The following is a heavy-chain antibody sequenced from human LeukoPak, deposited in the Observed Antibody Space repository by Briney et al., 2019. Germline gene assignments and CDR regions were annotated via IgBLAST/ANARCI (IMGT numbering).Heavy chain of an antibody. CDR1: GFTFSSYG. CDR3: AKPAYYYDSSGYYGLDY. J-gene: IGHJ4*02. CDR2: ISYDGSNK. Sequence: GGSLRLSCAASGFTFSSYGMHWVRQAPGKGLEWVAVISYDGSNKYYADSVKGRFTISRDNSKNTLYLQMNSLRAEDTAVYYCAKPAYYYDSSGYYGLDYWGQGTLVTVSS. V-gene: IGHV3-30*18. D-gene: IGHD3-22*01.